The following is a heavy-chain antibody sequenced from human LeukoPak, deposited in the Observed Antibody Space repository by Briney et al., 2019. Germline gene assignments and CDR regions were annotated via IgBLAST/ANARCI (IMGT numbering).Heavy chain of an antibody. Sequence: SETLSLTCTVSGGSISSYYWSWIRQPPGKGLEWIGYIYYSGSTNYNPSLKSRVTISVDTSKNQFSLKLSSVTAADTAVYYCARDELELRNLPDYWGQGTLVTVSS. CDR1: GGSISSYY. CDR3: ARDELELRNLPDY. D-gene: IGHD1-7*01. CDR2: IYYSGST. J-gene: IGHJ4*02. V-gene: IGHV4-59*01.